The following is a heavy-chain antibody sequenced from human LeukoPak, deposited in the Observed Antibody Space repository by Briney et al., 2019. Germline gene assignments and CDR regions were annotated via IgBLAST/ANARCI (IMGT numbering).Heavy chain of an antibody. V-gene: IGHV3-13*01. Sequence: GGSLRLSCVATGFTFTKYDMHLVRQPPGKSLQWVSSIGTSGDAYSLDSVKGRFTISRADATNSLHLQMSSLRVEGTAVYYCAKGAAYSTTGRPYYFDYWGQGILVTVSS. CDR2: IGTSGDA. CDR1: GFTFTKYD. CDR3: AKGAAYSTTGRPYYFDY. D-gene: IGHD2-2*01. J-gene: IGHJ4*02.